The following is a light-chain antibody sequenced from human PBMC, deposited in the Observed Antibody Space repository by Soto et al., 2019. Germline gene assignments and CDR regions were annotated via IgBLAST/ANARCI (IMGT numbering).Light chain of an antibody. CDR2: GAS. V-gene: IGKV3-15*01. J-gene: IGKJ1*01. CDR3: QQNNTWPQWT. CDR1: QSVSSN. Sequence: EIVMTQSPATLSVSPGERATLSCRASQSVSSNLAWYQQKPGQAPRLLIYGASTRATGIPARFSGSGSGTEFTLTISSLQSEDFAVYYCQQNNTWPQWTFGQGTKVDIK.